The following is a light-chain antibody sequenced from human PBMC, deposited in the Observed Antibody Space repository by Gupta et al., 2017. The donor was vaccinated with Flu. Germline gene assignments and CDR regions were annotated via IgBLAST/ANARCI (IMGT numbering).Light chain of an antibody. J-gene: IGKJ2*01. V-gene: IGKV1-39*01. CDR1: QSVAGY. CDR3: QQCDDAPST. CDR2: AAS. Sequence: GDRVTITCRASQSVAGYLTWYQQKPGKVPKLLIYAASSLQSGVPSRFSGSGSGTDFTLTISRLQPEDFATYYCQQCDDAPSTFGQGTKMEIK.